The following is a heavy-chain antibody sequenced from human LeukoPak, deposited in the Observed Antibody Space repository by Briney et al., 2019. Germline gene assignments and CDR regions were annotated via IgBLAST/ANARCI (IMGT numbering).Heavy chain of an antibody. CDR2: INHSGST. J-gene: IGHJ4*02. D-gene: IGHD3-9*01. Sequence: PSETLSLTCTVYGGSFSGYYWSWIRQPPGKGLEWIGEINHSGSTNYNPSLKSRVTISVDTSKNQFSLKLSSVTAADTAVYYCARGARTLRYFDWAPFGYWGQGTLVTVSS. CDR1: GGSFSGYY. V-gene: IGHV4-34*01. CDR3: ARGARTLRYFDWAPFGY.